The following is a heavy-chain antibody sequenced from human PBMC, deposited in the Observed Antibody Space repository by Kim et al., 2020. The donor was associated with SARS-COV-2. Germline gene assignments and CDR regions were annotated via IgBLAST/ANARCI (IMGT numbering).Heavy chain of an antibody. J-gene: IGHJ4*02. CDR1: GFTFSSYG. V-gene: IGHV3-30*18. Sequence: GGSLRLSCAASGFTFSSYGMHWVRQAPGKGLEWVAVISYDGSNNYYADSVKGRFTISRDNSKNTLYLQMNSLRAEDTAVYYCAKELYYDILTGYSPFGYWGQGTLVTVSS. CDR2: ISYDGSNN. D-gene: IGHD3-9*01. CDR3: AKELYYDILTGYSPFGY.